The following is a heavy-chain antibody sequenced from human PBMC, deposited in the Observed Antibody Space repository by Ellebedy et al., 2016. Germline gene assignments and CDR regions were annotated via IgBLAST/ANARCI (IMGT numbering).Heavy chain of an antibody. CDR3: TTADPGDYGDY. V-gene: IGHV3-21*03. D-gene: IGHD4-17*01. J-gene: IGHJ4*01. CDR1: GFTFSSYA. Sequence: GGSLRLSCAASGFTFSSYAMNWVRQAPGKGLEWVSSISSSSTYIYYSDSVKGRFTISRDNSKNSLSLQMNSLKIEDTAVYYCTTADPGDYGDYWGHGTLVTVS. CDR2: ISSSSTYI.